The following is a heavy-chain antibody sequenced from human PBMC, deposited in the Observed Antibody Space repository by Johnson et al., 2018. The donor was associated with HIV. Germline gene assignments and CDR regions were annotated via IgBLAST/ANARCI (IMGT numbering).Heavy chain of an antibody. J-gene: IGHJ3*01. CDR2: ISFDGTEK. Sequence: QLVESGGGVVQPGRSLGLSCTASGFTFSRNAMHWVRQPPGKGLEWVAVISFDGTEKHYGDSVRGRFTISRDNSKNTLSLQMNSLTTEDTAIYFCARGSLTDDSFAEWGQGTMVLVSS. CDR1: GFTFSRNA. V-gene: IGHV3-30*04. D-gene: IGHD2-8*01. CDR3: ARGSLTDDSFAE.